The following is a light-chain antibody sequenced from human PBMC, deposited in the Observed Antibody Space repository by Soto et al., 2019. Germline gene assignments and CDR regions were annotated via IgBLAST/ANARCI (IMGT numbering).Light chain of an antibody. J-gene: IGKJ2*01. CDR3: QYYGT. CDR1: QSINVC. Sequence: DIQVTQSPSTLSASVGDRVTVTCRASQSINVCLAWYQQKPGKAPKLLIREASSLHTGVPSRFSGSGSGTEFTLTINSLQPDDFATYYCQYYGTFGQGTKLEIK. CDR2: EAS. V-gene: IGKV1-5*03.